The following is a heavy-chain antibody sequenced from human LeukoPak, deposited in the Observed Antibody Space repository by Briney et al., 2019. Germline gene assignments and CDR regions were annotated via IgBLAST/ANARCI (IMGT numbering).Heavy chain of an antibody. Sequence: SETLSLTCTVSGGSISSYYWSWIRQPAGKGLEGIGRIYTSGSTNYNASLKSRVSMSVDTSKNQFSLKTSSVTAADTAVFYCARENSGSYREFDYWGQGTLVTVSS. D-gene: IGHD1-26*01. CDR1: GGSISSYY. CDR2: IYTSGST. CDR3: ARENSGSYREFDY. V-gene: IGHV4-4*07. J-gene: IGHJ4*02.